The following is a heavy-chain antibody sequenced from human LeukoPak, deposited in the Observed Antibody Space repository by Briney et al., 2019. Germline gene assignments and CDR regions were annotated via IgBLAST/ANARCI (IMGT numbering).Heavy chain of an antibody. D-gene: IGHD2-15*01. J-gene: IGHJ4*02. Sequence: SVKGSCKASGGTFSSYAISWVRQAPGQGLEWMGGIIPIFGTANYAQKFQGRVTITADASKSTAYMELSSLTSEDTAVYYCARDLGCSGGSWCYWGQGTLVTVSS. V-gene: IGHV1-69*01. CDR2: IIPIFGTA. CDR1: GGTFSSYA. CDR3: ARDLGCSGGSWCY.